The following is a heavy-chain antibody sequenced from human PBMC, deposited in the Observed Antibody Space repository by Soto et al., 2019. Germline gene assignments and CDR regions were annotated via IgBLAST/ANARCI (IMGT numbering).Heavy chain of an antibody. CDR2: IYYSGST. V-gene: IGHV4-30-4*01. CDR3: AGSGYDSIFDY. Sequence: PSETLSLTCTVSGGSISSGDYYWSWTRQPPGKGLEWIGYIYYSGSTYYNPSLKSRVTISVDTSKNQFSLKLSSVTAADTAVYYCAGSGYDSIFDYWGQGTLVTVSS. D-gene: IGHD5-12*01. CDR1: GGSISSGDYY. J-gene: IGHJ4*02.